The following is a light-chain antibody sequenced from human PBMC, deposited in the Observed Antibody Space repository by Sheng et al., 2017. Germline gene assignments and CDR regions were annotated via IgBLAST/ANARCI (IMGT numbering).Light chain of an antibody. J-gene: IGKJ3*01. CDR3: QQSYTTPRT. Sequence: DIQMTQSPSSLSASVGDRVIITCRASQSISSYLNWYQQKPGKAPKLLIYAASSLRSGVPSRFSGSGSGTDFTLTISSLQPEDFATYYCQQSYTTPRTFGP. CDR2: AAS. V-gene: IGKV1-39*01. CDR1: QSISSY.